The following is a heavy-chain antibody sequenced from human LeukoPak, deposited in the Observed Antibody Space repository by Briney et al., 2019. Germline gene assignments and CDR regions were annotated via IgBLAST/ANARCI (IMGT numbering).Heavy chain of an antibody. D-gene: IGHD6-19*01. Sequence: GGSLRLSCAASGFTFSNYAMTWVRQGPGKGLEWVSGISGSGDTTYYADSEKGRFTTSRDNFRNTLYPQMNSLTVADTAVYFCARESFKAVAGYLDYWGQGILVTVSS. CDR2: ISGSGDTT. CDR1: GFTFSNYA. J-gene: IGHJ4*02. V-gene: IGHV3-23*01. CDR3: ARESFKAVAGYLDY.